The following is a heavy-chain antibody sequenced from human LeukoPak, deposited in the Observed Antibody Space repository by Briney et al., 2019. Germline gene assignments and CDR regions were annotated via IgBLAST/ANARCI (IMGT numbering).Heavy chain of an antibody. D-gene: IGHD5-12*01. J-gene: IGHJ4*02. CDR2: IKPNSGGT. Sequence: ASVKVSCKASGYTFTGYYMHWVRQAPGQGLEWMGWIKPNSGGTNYAQKFQGRVTMTRDTSISTAYMELSRLRSDDTAVYYCARDQKRRDGYNFQLGYWGQGTLVTVSS. CDR3: ARDQKRRDGYNFQLGY. CDR1: GYTFTGYY. V-gene: IGHV1-2*02.